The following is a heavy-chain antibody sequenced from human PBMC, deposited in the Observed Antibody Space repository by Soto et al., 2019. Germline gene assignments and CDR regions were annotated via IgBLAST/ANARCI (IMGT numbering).Heavy chain of an antibody. Sequence: SETLSLTCTVSGGSISSGDYYWSWIRQPPGKGLEWIGYIYYSGSTYYNPSLKSRVTISVDTSKNQFSLKLSSVTAADTAVYYCARNLAVETYYYYGMDVWGQGTTVTVSS. CDR1: GGSISSGDYY. CDR3: ARNLAVETYYYYGMDV. J-gene: IGHJ6*02. D-gene: IGHD6-19*01. V-gene: IGHV4-30-4*01. CDR2: IYYSGST.